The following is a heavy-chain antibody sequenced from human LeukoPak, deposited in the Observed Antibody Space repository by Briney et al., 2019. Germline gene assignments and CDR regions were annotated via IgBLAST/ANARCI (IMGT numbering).Heavy chain of an antibody. J-gene: IGHJ4*02. CDR1: GFTFRSHA. CDR2: ISGSGGST. CDR3: AKTFGDSFDY. V-gene: IGHV3-23*01. Sequence: GGSLRLSCVGSGFTFRSHAMSLVRQAPGKGLEWVSAISGSGGSTYYADSVKGRFTISRDNSKNTLYLQMNSLRAEDTAVYYCAKTFGDSFDYWGQGTLVTVSS. D-gene: IGHD3-10*01.